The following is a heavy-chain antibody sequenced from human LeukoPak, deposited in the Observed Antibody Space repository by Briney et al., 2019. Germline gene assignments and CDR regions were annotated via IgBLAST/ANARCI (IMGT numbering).Heavy chain of an antibody. Sequence: GGSLRLSCAASGFTFSDCEMNWVRQAPGKGLEWVSYISTGGATTYYADAVKGRLTISSDNAKNSLYLQMNRLRAEDTAIYYCARASPQKLGYFDYWGQGTLVTVSS. D-gene: IGHD3-10*01. CDR2: ISTGGATT. CDR3: ARASPQKLGYFDY. CDR1: GFTFSDCE. V-gene: IGHV3-48*03. J-gene: IGHJ4*02.